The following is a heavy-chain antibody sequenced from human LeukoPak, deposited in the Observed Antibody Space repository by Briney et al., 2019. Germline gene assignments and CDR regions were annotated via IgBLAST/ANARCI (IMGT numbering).Heavy chain of an antibody. V-gene: IGHV4-34*01. CDR3: ARGIIDGGDGYFDY. CDR2: INHSGST. Sequence: SETLSLTCAVYGGSFSGYCWSWIRQPPGKGLEWIGEINHSGSTNYNPSLKSRVTISVDTSKNQFSLKLSSVTAADTAVYYCARGIIDGGDGYFDYRGQGTLVTVSS. D-gene: IGHD2/OR15-2a*01. J-gene: IGHJ4*02. CDR1: GGSFSGYC.